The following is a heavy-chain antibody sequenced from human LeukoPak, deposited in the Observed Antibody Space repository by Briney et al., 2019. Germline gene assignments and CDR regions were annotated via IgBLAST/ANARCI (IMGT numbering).Heavy chain of an antibody. D-gene: IGHD6-19*01. CDR2: IWYDGSNK. Sequence: PGGSLRLSCAASGFTFSSYGMHWVRQAPGKGLEWVAVIWYDGSNKYYADSVKGRFTISRDNSENTLYLQMNSLRAEDTAVYYCAKDRCIAVMYYFDYWGQGTLVTVSS. CDR3: AKDRCIAVMYYFDY. J-gene: IGHJ4*02. V-gene: IGHV3-33*06. CDR1: GFTFSSYG.